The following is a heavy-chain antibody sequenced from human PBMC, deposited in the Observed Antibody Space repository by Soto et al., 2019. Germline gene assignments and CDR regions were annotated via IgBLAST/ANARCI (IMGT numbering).Heavy chain of an antibody. V-gene: IGHV3-48*01. CDR1: GFTFSSYS. D-gene: IGHD3-22*01. CDR2: ISSSSSTI. J-gene: IGHJ4*02. CDR3: ARVYYYDSSGYPDYFDY. Sequence: PGGSLRLSCAASGFTFSSYSMNWVRQAPGKGLEWVSYISSSSSTIYYADSVKGRFTISRDNAKNSLYLQMNSLRAEDTAVYYCARVYYYDSSGYPDYFDYWGQGTLVTVSS.